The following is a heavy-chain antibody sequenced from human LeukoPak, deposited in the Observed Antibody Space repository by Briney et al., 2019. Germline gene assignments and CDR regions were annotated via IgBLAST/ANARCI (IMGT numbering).Heavy chain of an antibody. V-gene: IGHV1-2*06. D-gene: IGHD3-3*01. Sequence: GASVKVSCKASGYTFTSNYIHWVRQAPGQGLEWMGRINPNSGGTNYAQKFQGRVTMTRDTSISTAYMELSRLRSDDTAVYYCARRGEYYDFWSGYYLGGRIAEDFDYWGQGTLVTVSS. CDR1: GYTFTSNY. J-gene: IGHJ4*02. CDR3: ARRGEYYDFWSGYYLGGRIAEDFDY. CDR2: INPNSGGT.